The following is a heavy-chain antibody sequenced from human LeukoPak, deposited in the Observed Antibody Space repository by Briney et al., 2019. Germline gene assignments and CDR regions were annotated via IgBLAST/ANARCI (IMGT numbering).Heavy chain of an antibody. J-gene: IGHJ4*02. V-gene: IGHV3-23*01. CDR3: AKDQVIAAAANSDY. CDR1: GFTFSSYA. Sequence: PGGSLRLSCVVSGFTFSSYAMSWVRQAPGKGLEWVSAISGSGAGTFYADSVKGRFTISRDNSKNTLYLQMNSLRAEDTALYYCAKDQVIAAAANSDYWGQGTLVTVSS. CDR2: ISGSGAGT. D-gene: IGHD6-13*01.